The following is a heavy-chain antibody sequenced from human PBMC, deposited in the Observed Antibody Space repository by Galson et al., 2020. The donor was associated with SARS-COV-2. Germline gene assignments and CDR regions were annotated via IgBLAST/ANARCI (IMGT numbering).Heavy chain of an antibody. CDR1: GGSISSNSYY. CDR2: IYTSAST. V-gene: IGHV4-61*02. J-gene: IGHJ4*02. CDR3: ARESRWELYFDH. D-gene: IGHD1-26*01. Sequence: SEPLSLTCTVSGGSISSNSYYRSWIRQPAGKGLEWIRRIYTSASTNYNPSLKSRVTISVDTSKNQFSLKLSSVTAADTAVYYCARESRWELYFDHWGQGTLVTVSS.